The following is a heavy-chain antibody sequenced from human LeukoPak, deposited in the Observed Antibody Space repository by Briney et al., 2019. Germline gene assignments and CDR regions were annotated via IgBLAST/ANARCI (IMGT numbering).Heavy chain of an antibody. Sequence: SETLSLTCTVSGGSVGSGSYYWSWIRQSPGQGLEWIDNVYSSGSAYYNPSLNSRATMSLDTSKNQFSLELSSVTAADTAVYYCARKPIINNAWYYFDCWGQGILVAVSS. D-gene: IGHD1/OR15-1a*01. CDR1: GGSVGSGSYY. CDR3: ARKPIINNAWYYFDC. J-gene: IGHJ4*02. CDR2: VYSSGSA. V-gene: IGHV4-39*07.